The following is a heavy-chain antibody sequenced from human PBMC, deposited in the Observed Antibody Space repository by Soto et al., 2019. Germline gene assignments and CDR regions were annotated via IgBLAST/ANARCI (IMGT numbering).Heavy chain of an antibody. D-gene: IGHD6-13*01. Sequence: VQLVESGGGLVQPGGSLRLSCAGSGFPFNMYWMHWVRQVPGKGPVWVARIYNDGTYADYADSVKGRFTISRDNAKDTLYLQMNDLRAEDSALYHCTRGPRATSAGTSAHWGQGTLVTVSS. J-gene: IGHJ4*02. CDR3: TRGPRATSAGTSAH. CDR1: GFPFNMYW. V-gene: IGHV3-74*01. CDR2: IYNDGTYA.